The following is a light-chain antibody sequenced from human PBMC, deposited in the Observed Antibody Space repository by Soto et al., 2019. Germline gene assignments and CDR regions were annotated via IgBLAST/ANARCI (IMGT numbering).Light chain of an antibody. Sequence: VLTQSPGTLSLSPVESATLSCRASQSVSSKLAWYQQKPGQAPRLLIYGASTRATGIPARFSGSGSGTEFTLTISSLQSEDFAVYYCQQYNTWPPITFGQGTRLEIK. CDR3: QQYNTWPPIT. CDR2: GAS. J-gene: IGKJ5*01. V-gene: IGKV3-15*01. CDR1: QSVSSK.